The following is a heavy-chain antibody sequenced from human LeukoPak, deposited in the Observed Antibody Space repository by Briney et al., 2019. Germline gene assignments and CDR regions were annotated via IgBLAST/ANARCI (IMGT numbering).Heavy chain of an antibody. D-gene: IGHD6-19*01. Sequence: SETLSLTCTVSGGSISSYYWSWIRQPPGKGLEWIGYIYYSGSTNYNPSPKSRVTISVDTSKNQFSLKLSSVTAADTAVYYCARHGWYAYFDYWGQGTLVTVSS. V-gene: IGHV4-59*08. CDR3: ARHGWYAYFDY. CDR1: GGSISSYY. J-gene: IGHJ4*02. CDR2: IYYSGST.